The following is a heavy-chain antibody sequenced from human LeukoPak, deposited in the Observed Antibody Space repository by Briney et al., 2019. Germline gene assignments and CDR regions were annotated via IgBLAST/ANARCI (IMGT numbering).Heavy chain of an antibody. J-gene: IGHJ4*02. CDR1: GFTFSSYG. CDR2: IRYDGSNK. D-gene: IGHD3-10*01. CDR3: AKSITMVRGVNDY. Sequence: PGGSLRLSCAASGFTFSSYGMHWVRQAPGKGLEWVAFIRYDGSNKYYADSVKGRFTISRDNSKNTLYLQMNSLRAEDTAVYYCAKSITMVRGVNDYWGRGTLVTVSS. V-gene: IGHV3-30*02.